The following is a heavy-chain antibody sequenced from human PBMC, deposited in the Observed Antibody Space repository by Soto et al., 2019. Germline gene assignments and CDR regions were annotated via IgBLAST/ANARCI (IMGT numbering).Heavy chain of an antibody. J-gene: IGHJ6*02. V-gene: IGHV1-18*04. Sequence: ASVKVSCKASGYTFTSYGISWVRQAPGQGLEWMGWISAYNGSTNYAQKLQGRVTMTTDTSTSTAYMELRSLRSDDTAVYYCARSGGGSCDGCYYYYGMDVWGQGTTVTVSS. CDR2: ISAYNGST. D-gene: IGHD2-15*01. CDR1: GYTFTSYG. CDR3: ARSGGGSCDGCYYYYGMDV.